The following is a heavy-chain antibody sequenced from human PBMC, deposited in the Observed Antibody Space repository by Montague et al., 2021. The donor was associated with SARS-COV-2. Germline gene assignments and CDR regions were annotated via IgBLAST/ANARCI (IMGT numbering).Heavy chain of an antibody. D-gene: IGHD2-21*02. CDR2: IYRSGNT. CDR3: ARDLLPPRTAIKTNFFGLDV. Sequence: SETLSLTCTVPGGFISSSYWSWIRQPPGKGLEWIGYIYRSGNTNYNPSLKSRVTISIDTSMNQFSLSLSSMTAADTAVYFCARDLLPPRTAIKTNFFGLDVWGQGTTVTVSS. J-gene: IGHJ6*02. CDR1: GGFISSSY. V-gene: IGHV4-59*01.